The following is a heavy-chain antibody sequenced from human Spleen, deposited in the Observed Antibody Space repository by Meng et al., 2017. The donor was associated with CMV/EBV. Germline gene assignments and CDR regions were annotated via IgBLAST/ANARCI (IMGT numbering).Heavy chain of an antibody. V-gene: IGHV7-4-1*01. CDR3: ARDRAYSSGWYYFDY. CDR2: INTNTGNP. Sequence: GHTFNRYAMNWVRQAPGQGLEWMGWINTNTGNPTYAQGFTGRFVFALDTSVSTANLQICSLKAEDTAVYYCARDRAYSSGWYYFDYWGQGTLVTVSS. CDR1: GHTFNRYA. J-gene: IGHJ4*02. D-gene: IGHD6-19*01.